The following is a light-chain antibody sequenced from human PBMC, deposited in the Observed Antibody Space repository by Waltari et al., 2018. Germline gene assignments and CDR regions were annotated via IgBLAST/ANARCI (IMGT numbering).Light chain of an antibody. CDR3: QQYDGSVVT. CDR2: GAS. V-gene: IGKV3-20*01. Sequence: RASQSMTGSWLTWYQQKPGQAPRLLIYGASNRAPGIPDRFSGSGSGTDFTLTISRLEPEDSAVYYCQQYDGSVVTFGGGTKVEIK. J-gene: IGKJ4*01. CDR1: QSMTGSW.